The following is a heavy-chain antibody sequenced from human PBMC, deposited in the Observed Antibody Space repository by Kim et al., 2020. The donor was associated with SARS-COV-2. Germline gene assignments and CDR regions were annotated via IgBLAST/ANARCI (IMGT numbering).Heavy chain of an antibody. J-gene: IGHJ6*02. CDR3: VKGTGFILPSDSTYNLDV. V-gene: IGHV3-23*03. D-gene: IGHD1-26*01. Sequence: GGSLRLSCAASGFTFWGYTMNWVRQAPGKGLEWVSLFYGGADATIYADSVKGRFTISRVNSKSTLYLQMTTLRVEDTAVYYCVKGTGFILPSDSTYNLDVWGQGTTVIVSS. CDR2: FYGGADAT. CDR1: GFTFWGYT.